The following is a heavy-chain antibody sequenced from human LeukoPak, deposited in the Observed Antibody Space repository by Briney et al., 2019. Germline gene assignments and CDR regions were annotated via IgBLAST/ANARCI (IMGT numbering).Heavy chain of an antibody. J-gene: IGHJ4*02. CDR2: IYISGSGST. CDR1: GGSISSYY. D-gene: IGHD5-24*01. V-gene: IGHV4-4*07. Sequence: SETLSLTCTVSGGSISSYYWSWIRQPAGKGLEWIGRIYISGSGSTNYNPSLKSRVTMSVDTSKNQFSLKLSSVTAADTAVYYCARDSGRVRWLQSPLGWGQGTLVTVSS. CDR3: ARDSGRVRWLQSPLG.